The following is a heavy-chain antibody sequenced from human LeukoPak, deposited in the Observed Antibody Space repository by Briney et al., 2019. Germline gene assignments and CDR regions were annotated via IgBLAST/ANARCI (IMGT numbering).Heavy chain of an antibody. D-gene: IGHD6-19*01. V-gene: IGHV4-61*02. CDR1: GGSISSGSYY. CDR3: ASYSSGWYRPHPDY. Sequence: PSETLSLTCTVSGGSISSGSYYWSWIRQPAGKGLEWIGRIYTSGSTNYNPSLKSRVTISVDTSKNQFSLKLSSVTAADTAVYYCASYSSGWYRPHPDYWGQGTLVTVSS. J-gene: IGHJ4*02. CDR2: IYTSGST.